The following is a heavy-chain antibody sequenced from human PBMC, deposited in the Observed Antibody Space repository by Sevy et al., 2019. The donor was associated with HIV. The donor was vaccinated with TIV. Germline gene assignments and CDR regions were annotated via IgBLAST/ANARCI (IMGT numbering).Heavy chain of an antibody. CDR1: GFTFSSYA. CDR3: AKDRTGIAALLSV. D-gene: IGHD6-6*01. J-gene: IGHJ4*02. Sequence: GGSLRLSCAASGFTFSSYAMSWVRQAPGKGLEWVSVISGSGGSTYYADSLKGRFTISRDNSKNTLYLQMNSLRAEDTAVYYWAKDRTGIAALLSVWGQGTLVTVSS. V-gene: IGHV3-23*01. CDR2: ISGSGGST.